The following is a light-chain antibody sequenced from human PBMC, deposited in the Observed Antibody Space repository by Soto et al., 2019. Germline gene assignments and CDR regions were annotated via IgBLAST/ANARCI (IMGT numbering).Light chain of an antibody. CDR1: SSDVGGYNY. J-gene: IGLJ1*01. CDR2: DVS. V-gene: IGLV2-14*01. CDR3: SSYTSSSFYV. Sequence: QSALTQPASGSGSPGQSITISCTGTSSDVGGYNYVSWYQQHPGKAPKLMIYDVSNRPSGVSNRFSGSKSGNTASLTISGLQAEYEADYYCSSYTSSSFYVFGTGTKLTVL.